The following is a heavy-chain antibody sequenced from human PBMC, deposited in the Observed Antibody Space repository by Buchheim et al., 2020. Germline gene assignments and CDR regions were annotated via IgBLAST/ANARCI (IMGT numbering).Heavy chain of an antibody. CDR2: ISGSGGIT. D-gene: IGHD1-26*01. CDR3: AKGLAGINWHFDL. V-gene: IGHV3-23*01. Sequence: EVQLLESGGGMVQPGGSLGLSCAASRFTFSSYAMNWVRQAPGKGLEWVSSISGSGGITSYADSVKGRFTISRDNFKNTLYLQMNSLRAEDTAVYYCAKGLAGINWHFDLWGRGTL. J-gene: IGHJ2*01. CDR1: RFTFSSYA.